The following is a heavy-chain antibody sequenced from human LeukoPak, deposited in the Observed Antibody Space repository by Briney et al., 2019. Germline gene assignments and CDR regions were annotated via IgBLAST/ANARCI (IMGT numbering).Heavy chain of an antibody. V-gene: IGHV4-34*01. D-gene: IGHD4-23*01. Sequence: SETLSLTCAVYGGSFSGYYWSLIRQPPGKGLEWIGEINHSGSTNYNPSLKSRVTISVDTSKNQFSLKLSSVTAADTAVYYCARTRGYSYYYYYYMDVWGKGTTVTVSS. CDR3: ARTRGYSYYYYYYMDV. J-gene: IGHJ6*03. CDR2: INHSGST. CDR1: GGSFSGYY.